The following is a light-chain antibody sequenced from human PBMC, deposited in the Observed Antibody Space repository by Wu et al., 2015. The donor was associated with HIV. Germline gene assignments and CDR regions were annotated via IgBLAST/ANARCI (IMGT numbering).Light chain of an antibody. J-gene: IGKJ3*01. V-gene: IGKV3-15*01. Sequence: EIVMTQSPATLSVSPGERATLSCRASQSVSSNLAWYQQKPGQAPRLLIYGASTRVIGIPARFTGSGSGTDFSLTISRLEPEDFAIYYCHQYGGSPPFTFGPGTKVDIK. CDR1: QSVSSN. CDR2: GAS. CDR3: HQYGGSPPFT.